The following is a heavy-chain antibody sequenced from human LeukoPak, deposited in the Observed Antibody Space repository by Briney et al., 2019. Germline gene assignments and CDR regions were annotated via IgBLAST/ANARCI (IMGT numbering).Heavy chain of an antibody. CDR1: GGSISSYY. V-gene: IGHV4-59*01. CDR2: IYYSGST. D-gene: IGHD2-15*01. J-gene: IGHJ2*01. Sequence: SETLSLTCTVSGGSISSYYWSWIRQPPGKGLEWIGYIYYSGSTNYNPSLKSRVTISVDTSKNQFSLKLSSVTAADTAVYYCAKVPPVVVVVAATPGWYFDLWGRGTLVTVSS. CDR3: AKVPPVVVVVAATPGWYFDL.